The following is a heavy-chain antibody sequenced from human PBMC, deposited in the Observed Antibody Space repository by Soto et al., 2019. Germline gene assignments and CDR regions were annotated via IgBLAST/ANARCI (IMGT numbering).Heavy chain of an antibody. CDR1: GGSISSGGYS. J-gene: IGHJ3*02. CDR3: VRTHGI. V-gene: IGHV4-30-2*01. CDR2: IYHSGST. Sequence: TLSLTCADYGGSISSGGYSWSWIRQPPGKGLEWIGYIYHSGSTYYNTSLKSRVTISVDRSKNQFSLKLSSVTAAYTAVYYWVRTHGIWGQGTMVTVPS.